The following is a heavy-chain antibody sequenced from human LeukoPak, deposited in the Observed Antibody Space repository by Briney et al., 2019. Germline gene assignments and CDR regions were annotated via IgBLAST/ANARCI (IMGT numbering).Heavy chain of an antibody. Sequence: PSETLTLTCTVSGGFISDYYWSWIRQPPGKGLEWIGYIYYSGSTRYNPSLKSRLTISVDTSKNQFSLKLSSATAADTAIYYCARTFSGSSYFYGMEGWGKGTTVTV. CDR2: IYYSGST. J-gene: IGHJ6*04. V-gene: IGHV4-59*01. CDR1: GGFISDYY. D-gene: IGHD1-26*01. CDR3: ARTFSGSSYFYGMEG.